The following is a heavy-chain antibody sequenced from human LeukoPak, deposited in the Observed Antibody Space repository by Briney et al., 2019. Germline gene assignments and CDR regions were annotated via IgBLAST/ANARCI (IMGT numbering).Heavy chain of an antibody. CDR3: ARVILRYFDWLLQRPLDY. Sequence: RGSLRLSCAASGFTFSSYAMHWVRQAPGKGLEWVAVISYDGSNKYYADSVKGRFTISRDNSKNTLYLQMNSLRAEDTAVYYCARVILRYFDWLLQRPLDYWGQGTLVTVSS. J-gene: IGHJ4*02. CDR1: GFTFSSYA. D-gene: IGHD3-9*01. CDR2: ISYDGSNK. V-gene: IGHV3-30*04.